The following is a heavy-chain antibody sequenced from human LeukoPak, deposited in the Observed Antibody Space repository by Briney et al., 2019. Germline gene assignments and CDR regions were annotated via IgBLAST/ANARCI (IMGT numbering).Heavy chain of an antibody. J-gene: IGHJ4*02. CDR1: GGSISSSSYY. CDR3: ARTHSGSSWRFDF. Sequence: PSETLSLTCTVSGGSISSSSYYWGWIRQPPGKGLEWIGSIYYSGSTYYNPSLKSRVTISVDTSKNQFSLKLSSVTAADTAVYYCARTHSGSSWRFDFWGQGTLVTISS. CDR2: IYYSGST. D-gene: IGHD6-13*01. V-gene: IGHV4-39*01.